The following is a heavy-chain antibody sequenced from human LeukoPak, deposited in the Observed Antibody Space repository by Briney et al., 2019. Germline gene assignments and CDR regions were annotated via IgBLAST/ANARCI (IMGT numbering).Heavy chain of an antibody. CDR3: ARDSVDISGHSRGFYYYGMDV. Sequence: GGSLRLSCAASTFTFSKYWMHWVRQAPGKGLVWVSRINSYGSATSYADSVKGRFTISRDNAKNTLYLQMNSLRAEDTALYYCARDSVDISGHSRGFYYYGMDVWGQGTTVIVSS. D-gene: IGHD5-12*01. CDR1: TFTFSKYW. J-gene: IGHJ6*02. CDR2: INSYGSAT. V-gene: IGHV3-74*01.